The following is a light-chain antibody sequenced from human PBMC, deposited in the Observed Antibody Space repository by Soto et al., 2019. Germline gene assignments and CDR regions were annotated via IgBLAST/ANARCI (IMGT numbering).Light chain of an antibody. CDR1: QSVTNN. V-gene: IGKV3-15*01. Sequence: EIVMTQSPATLSVSPGERVTLSCRASQSVTNNLAWYQQKPGKAPRLLIYGASTRAAGIPARFSAGESGTEFTLTISSLQSEDSAVYYCQQYNNWPRTFGQGTKLEIK. J-gene: IGKJ1*01. CDR3: QQYNNWPRT. CDR2: GAS.